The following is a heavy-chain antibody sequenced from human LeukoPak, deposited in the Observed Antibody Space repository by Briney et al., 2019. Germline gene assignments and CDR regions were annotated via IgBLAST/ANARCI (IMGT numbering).Heavy chain of an antibody. D-gene: IGHD6-13*01. J-gene: IGHJ4*02. CDR2: IIPIFGTA. V-gene: IGHV1-69*13. CDR3: ARVSPGGSSWYGGDY. Sequence: ASVNVSCTASGGTFSSYAISWVRQAPGQGLEWMGGIIPIFGTANYAQKFQGRVTITADESTSTAYMELSSLRSEDTAVYYCARVSPGGSSWYGGDYWGQGTLVTVSS. CDR1: GGTFSSYA.